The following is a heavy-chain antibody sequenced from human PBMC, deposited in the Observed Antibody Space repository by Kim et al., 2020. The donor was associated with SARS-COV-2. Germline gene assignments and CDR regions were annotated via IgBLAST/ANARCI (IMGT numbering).Heavy chain of an antibody. V-gene: IGHV3-30-3*01. CDR2: ISNDGTKQ. Sequence: GGSLRLSCAASGFDFSRYIMQWVRQAPGKGLEWVAVISNDGTKQHYAESVEGRFTVSRDNSRNTLDLQMNRLTSDDTAVYFCARVGDHWGHGSLVMGSS. J-gene: IGHJ4*01. CDR1: GFDFSRYI. CDR3: ARVGDH.